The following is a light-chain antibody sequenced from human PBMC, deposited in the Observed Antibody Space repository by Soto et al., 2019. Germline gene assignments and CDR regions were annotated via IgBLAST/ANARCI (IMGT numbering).Light chain of an antibody. Sequence: EIVLTQSPGTLSLSPGERATLSCRASQSVTSSYLAWYQQKPGQAPRALIFGASSRSAGIPDRFSGSGSGTDFTLTISRLEPEDFAVYYCQQYGRSPSTFGQGTKVDIK. CDR3: QQYGRSPST. J-gene: IGKJ1*01. CDR2: GAS. CDR1: QSVTSSY. V-gene: IGKV3-20*01.